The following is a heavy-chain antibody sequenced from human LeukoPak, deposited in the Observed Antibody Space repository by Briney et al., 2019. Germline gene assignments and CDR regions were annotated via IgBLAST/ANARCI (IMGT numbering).Heavy chain of an antibody. V-gene: IGHV4-39*01. D-gene: IGHD5-12*01. CDR1: GGSISRTTYY. CDR3: ARLSVATYYLDY. Sequence: PSETLSLTCTLSGGSISRTTYYWGWIRQPPGKGLEWIGSLYYSGSTYYNPSLKSRVTISVDTSKNQFSLKLRSVTAADTAVYYCARLSVATYYLDYWGQGTLVTVSS. CDR2: LYYSGST. J-gene: IGHJ4*02.